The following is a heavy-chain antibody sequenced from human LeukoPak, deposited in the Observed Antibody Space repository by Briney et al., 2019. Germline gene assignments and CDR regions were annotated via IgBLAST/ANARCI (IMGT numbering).Heavy chain of an antibody. V-gene: IGHV5-51*01. CDR1: GYSFTSYW. D-gene: IGHD3-22*01. J-gene: IGHJ3*02. CDR2: IYPGDSDT. Sequence: GESLKISCKGSGYSFTSYWVGWARQMPGKGLEWMGIIYPGDSDTRYSPSFQGQVTISADKSISTAYLQWSSLKASDTAMYYCARQDYYDSSGYGAFDIWGQGTMVTVSS. CDR3: ARQDYYDSSGYGAFDI.